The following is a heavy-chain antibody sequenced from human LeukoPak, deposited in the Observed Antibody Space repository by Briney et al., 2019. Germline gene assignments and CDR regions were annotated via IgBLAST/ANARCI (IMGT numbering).Heavy chain of an antibody. J-gene: IGHJ6*03. CDR1: GYTFTSYG. Sequence: GASVKVSCKASGYTFTSYGISWVRQAPGQGLEWMGWMNPNSGNTGYAQKFQGRVTMTRNTSISTAYMELSSLRSEDTAVYYCARGYSGYDYYYYYYMDVWGKGTTVTISS. CDR3: ARGYSGYDYYYYYYMDV. D-gene: IGHD5-12*01. CDR2: MNPNSGNT. V-gene: IGHV1-8*02.